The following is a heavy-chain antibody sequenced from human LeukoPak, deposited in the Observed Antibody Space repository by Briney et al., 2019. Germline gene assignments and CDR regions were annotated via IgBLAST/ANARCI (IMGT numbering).Heavy chain of an antibody. CDR2: ISAYNGNT. CDR3: ARETTTYYDFWSGRIEPFDY. CDR1: EYTLTSYY. J-gene: IGHJ4*02. D-gene: IGHD3-3*01. V-gene: IGHV1-18*04. Sequence: ASVKVSCKASEYTLTSYYLHWVRQAPGQGLEWMGWISAYNGNTNYAQKLQGRVTMTTDTSTSTAYMELRSLRSDDTAVYYCARETTTYYDFWSGRIEPFDYWGQGTLVTVSS.